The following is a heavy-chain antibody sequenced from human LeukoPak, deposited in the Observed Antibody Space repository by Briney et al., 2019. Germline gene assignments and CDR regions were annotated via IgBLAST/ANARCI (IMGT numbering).Heavy chain of an antibody. Sequence: GASVKVPCKASGYTFTSYAMHWVRQAPGQRLEWMGWINGGNGNTKYSQKFQGRVTITRDTSASTAYMELSSLRSEDTAVYYCARRATVPLFDYWGQGTLVTVSS. CDR1: GYTFTSYA. CDR2: INGGNGNT. CDR3: ARRATVPLFDY. D-gene: IGHD1-26*01. J-gene: IGHJ4*02. V-gene: IGHV1-3*01.